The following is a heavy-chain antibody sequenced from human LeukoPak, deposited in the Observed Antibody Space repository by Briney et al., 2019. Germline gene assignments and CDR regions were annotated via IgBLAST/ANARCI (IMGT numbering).Heavy chain of an antibody. CDR2: IYSGGGT. J-gene: IGHJ4*02. CDR3: ARGGSYGFAAYVY. D-gene: IGHD5-18*01. Sequence: PGGSLRLSCAASGFTVSSNYMSWVRQAPGKGLEWVSVIYSGGGTYCADSVKGRLTISRDNSKNTLYLQMKSLRAEDTAVYYCARGGSYGFAAYVYWGQGTLVTVSS. CDR1: GFTVSSNY. V-gene: IGHV3-66*01.